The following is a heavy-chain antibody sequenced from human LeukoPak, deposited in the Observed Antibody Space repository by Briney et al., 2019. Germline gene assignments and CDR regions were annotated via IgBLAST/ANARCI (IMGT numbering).Heavy chain of an antibody. CDR1: GFTFSSYA. V-gene: IGHV3-23*01. CDR3: AKDAGITMIVVVIKLFDY. Sequence: GGSLRLSCAASGFTFSSYAMSWVHQAPGKGLEWVSAISGSGGSTYYADSVKGRFTISRDNSKNTLYLQMNSLRAEDTAVYYCAKDAGITMIVVVIKLFDYWGQGTLVTVSS. J-gene: IGHJ4*02. D-gene: IGHD3-22*01. CDR2: ISGSGGST.